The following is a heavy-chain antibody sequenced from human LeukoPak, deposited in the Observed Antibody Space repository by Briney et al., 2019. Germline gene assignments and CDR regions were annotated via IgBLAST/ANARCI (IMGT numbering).Heavy chain of an antibody. J-gene: IGHJ4*02. CDR2: ISSSSSYI. V-gene: IGHV3-21*01. CDR3: ARDGGAVAVTLIDY. CDR1: GFTFSSYS. Sequence: GGSLRLSCAASGFTFSSYSMNWVRQAPGKGLEWVSSISSSSSYIYCADSVKGRFTISRDNAKNSLYLQMNSLRAEDTAVYYCARDGGAVAVTLIDYWGQGTLVTVSS. D-gene: IGHD6-19*01.